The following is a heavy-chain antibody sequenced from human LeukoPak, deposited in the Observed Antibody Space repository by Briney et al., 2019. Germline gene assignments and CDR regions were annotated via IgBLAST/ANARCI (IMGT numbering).Heavy chain of an antibody. V-gene: IGHV3-74*01. J-gene: IGHJ4*02. Sequence: GGSPRLSCAASGFTFSDYWIHWVRQAPGKGLVWVSRINTDGSITNYADSVKGRFSVSRDNAKNTLYLQMSSLRAEDTAVYYCARDRGPRTGFMVREAYDYWGQGTLVTVSS. CDR2: INTDGSIT. D-gene: IGHD3-10*01. CDR1: GFTFSDYW. CDR3: ARDRGPRTGFMVREAYDY.